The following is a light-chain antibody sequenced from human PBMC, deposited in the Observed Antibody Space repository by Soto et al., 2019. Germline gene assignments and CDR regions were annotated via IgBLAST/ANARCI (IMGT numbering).Light chain of an antibody. Sequence: QSVLTQPPSASGTPGQRVSISCSGSRSNIGTNTVNWYQQYPGTAPKLLIFSSYLRLSGVPDRFSASRSGASASLAISGLQSEEEADYYCASWDDSLDAYVFGSGTKVTVL. V-gene: IGLV1-44*01. CDR2: SSY. CDR1: RSNIGTNT. CDR3: ASWDDSLDAYV. J-gene: IGLJ1*01.